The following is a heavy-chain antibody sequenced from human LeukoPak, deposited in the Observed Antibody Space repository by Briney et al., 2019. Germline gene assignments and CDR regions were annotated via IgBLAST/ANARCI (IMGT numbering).Heavy chain of an antibody. J-gene: IGHJ4*02. V-gene: IGHV4-34*01. D-gene: IGHD3-22*01. Sequence: SETLSLTCAVYGGSFSGYYWSWIRQPPGKGLEWIGEINHSGSTNYNPSLKSRVTISVDTSKNQFSLKLSSVTAADTAVYYCARGVDDSSGYLVLPYYFDYWGQGTLVTVSS. CDR3: ARGVDDSSGYLVLPYYFDY. CDR1: GGSFSGYY. CDR2: INHSGST.